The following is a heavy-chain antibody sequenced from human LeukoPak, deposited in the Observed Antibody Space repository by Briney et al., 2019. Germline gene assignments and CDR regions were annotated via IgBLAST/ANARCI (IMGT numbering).Heavy chain of an antibody. V-gene: IGHV3-21*01. CDR3: ARETGSAVGSTDFDY. J-gene: IGHJ4*02. Sequence: GGSLRLSCAASGFTFSTYSMNWVRQAPGKGLEWVSSISPSSSYIYYADSVKGRFTISRDNSKNTLYLQMNSLRAEDTAVYYCARETGSAVGSTDFDYWGQGTLVTVSS. CDR1: GFTFSTYS. D-gene: IGHD4-17*01. CDR2: ISPSSSYI.